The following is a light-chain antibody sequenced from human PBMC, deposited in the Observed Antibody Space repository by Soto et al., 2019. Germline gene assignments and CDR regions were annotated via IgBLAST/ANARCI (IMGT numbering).Light chain of an antibody. J-gene: IGKJ1*01. CDR2: KAS. CDR3: QQYNSYPLT. Sequence: DIQMTQSPSTLSASVVDRVTITCRASQSISSWLAWYQQKPGKAPKLLIYKASSLESGVPSRFSGSGSGTEFTLTISSLQPDDFATYYCQQYNSYPLTFGQGTKVDI. CDR1: QSISSW. V-gene: IGKV1-5*03.